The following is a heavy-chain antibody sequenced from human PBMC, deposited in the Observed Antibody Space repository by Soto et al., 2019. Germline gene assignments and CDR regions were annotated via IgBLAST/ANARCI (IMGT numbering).Heavy chain of an antibody. J-gene: IGHJ6*02. CDR3: ARQGVRELIQHYYYGMDV. CDR1: VGSISSRSSY. D-gene: IGHD3-10*01. Sequence: PAETLSLTCSFAVGSISSRSSYWVGIRQPPGKGLEWSGSIYYSRSTYYNPSLKSRVAISVDRSKNQFSLKLSSVTAADTAVYYCARQGVRELIQHYYYGMDVWGQGTTVTVSS. V-gene: IGHV4-39*01. CDR2: IYYSRST.